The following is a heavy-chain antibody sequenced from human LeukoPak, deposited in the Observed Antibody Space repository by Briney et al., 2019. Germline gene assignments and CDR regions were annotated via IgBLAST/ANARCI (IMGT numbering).Heavy chain of an antibody. D-gene: IGHD2-15*01. Sequence: SETLSLTCTVSGGSIRYYYWSWIRQSPGKGLEWIGYIYYNGSTNYNPSLKSRVTISVDMSKNQFSLKMSPVTAADTAVYYCARKGGLFDYWGQGRLVTVSS. CDR2: IYYNGST. J-gene: IGHJ4*02. CDR1: GGSIRYYY. CDR3: ARKGGLFDY. V-gene: IGHV4-59*01.